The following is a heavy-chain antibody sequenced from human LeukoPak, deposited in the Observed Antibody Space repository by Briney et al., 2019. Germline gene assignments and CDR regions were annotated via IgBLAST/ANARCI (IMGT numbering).Heavy chain of an antibody. CDR2: ISRDSSTT. Sequence: PGGSLRPSCAGSGFTFSLSNMHWVRQAPGKGLEWISYISRDSSTTYYADSVKGRFTITRDNAKKSLFLQMNTLKAGDTAVYYCTRDYFDGAGNYSGRNNWGQGSLVTVSS. V-gene: IGHV3-48*04. CDR1: GFTFSLSN. J-gene: IGHJ4*02. D-gene: IGHD3-22*01. CDR3: TRDYFDGAGNYSGRNN.